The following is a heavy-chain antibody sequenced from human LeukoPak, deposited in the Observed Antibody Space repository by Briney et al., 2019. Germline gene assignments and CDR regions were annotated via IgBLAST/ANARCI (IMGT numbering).Heavy chain of an antibody. J-gene: IGHJ4*02. CDR3: AKHEPGGVMVPFDF. CDR1: GFTFSSYA. CDR2: ISGSGGST. D-gene: IGHD3-16*01. V-gene: IGHV3-23*01. Sequence: PGGSERLSCAASGFTFSSYAMSWVRQAPGKGLEWVSGISGSGGSTYHADSVKGRFTISRDNSKDTLFLQMNSLRAEDTAVYYCAKHEPGGVMVPFDFCGQGALVSVSS.